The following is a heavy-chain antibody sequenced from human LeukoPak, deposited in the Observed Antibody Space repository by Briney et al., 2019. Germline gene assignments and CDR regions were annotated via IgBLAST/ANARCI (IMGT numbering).Heavy chain of an antibody. J-gene: IGHJ4*02. Sequence: PSETLSLTCTVSGGSINTYYWSWIRQPPGKGLEWIGYISYSGSTNYNPSLNSRVTITVDTSKNQFSLKLSSVTAADTAVYYCAREGYDTNIYYKADYWGQGTLVTVSS. CDR1: GGSINTYY. V-gene: IGHV4-59*01. CDR2: ISYSGST. CDR3: AREGYDTNIYYKADY. D-gene: IGHD3-22*01.